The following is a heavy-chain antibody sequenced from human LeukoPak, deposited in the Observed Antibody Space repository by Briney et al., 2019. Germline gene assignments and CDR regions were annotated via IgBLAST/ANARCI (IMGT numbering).Heavy chain of an antibody. V-gene: IGHV1-2*02. CDR1: GYTFTGYY. CDR3: AREEGFCRSTSCSAPFDY. CDR2: INPNIGDT. J-gene: IGHJ4*02. D-gene: IGHD2-2*01. Sequence: ASVSASRKASGYTFTGYYMHWVRQAPGQGLEWMGWINPNIGDTIYAQKFQGRVTMTRDTSISTAYMELSRLRSDDAAVYYCAREEGFCRSTSCSAPFDYWGQGTLVTVSS.